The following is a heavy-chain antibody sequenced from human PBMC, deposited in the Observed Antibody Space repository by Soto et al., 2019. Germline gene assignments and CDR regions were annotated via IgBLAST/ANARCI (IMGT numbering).Heavy chain of an antibody. CDR3: VKGMGPCCDLSYSFDY. CDR2: INNNGSNT. Sequence: GSLRLPCSASGFPFSIYTIHWVRQAPGEGLEFVSAINNNGSNTYYADSVKGRFTISRDNSKNKLYLQMNSLTVEDTAVYYCVKGMGPCCDLSYSFDYWGQGTLVTVSS. D-gene: IGHD2-21*02. J-gene: IGHJ4*02. CDR1: GFPFSIYT. V-gene: IGHV3-64D*06.